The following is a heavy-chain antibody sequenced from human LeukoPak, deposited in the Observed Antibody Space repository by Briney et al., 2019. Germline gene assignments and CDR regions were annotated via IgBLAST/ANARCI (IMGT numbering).Heavy chain of an antibody. D-gene: IGHD1-26*01. CDR1: GGSISSSNW. CDR2: IYHSGST. CDR3: ARGPQVGATYYFDY. J-gene: IGHJ4*02. V-gene: IGHV4-4*02. Sequence: SETLSLTCAVSGGSISSSNWWSWVRQPPGKGLEWIGEIYHSGSTNYNPSLKSRVTISVDKSKNQFSLKLSSVTAADTAVYYCARGPQVGATYYFDYWGQGTLVTVSS.